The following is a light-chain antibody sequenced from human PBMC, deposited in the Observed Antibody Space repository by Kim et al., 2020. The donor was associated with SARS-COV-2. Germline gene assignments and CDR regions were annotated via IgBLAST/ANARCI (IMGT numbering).Light chain of an antibody. Sequence: CTLSSGYSNYKVDWYQQRPGKGPRFVMRVGTGGIVGSKGDGIPDRFSVLGSGLNRYLTIKNIQEEDESDYHCGADHGSGSNFVFVFGTGTKVTVL. J-gene: IGLJ1*01. CDR1: SGYSNYK. CDR3: GADHGSGSNFVFV. CDR2: VGTGGIVG. V-gene: IGLV9-49*01.